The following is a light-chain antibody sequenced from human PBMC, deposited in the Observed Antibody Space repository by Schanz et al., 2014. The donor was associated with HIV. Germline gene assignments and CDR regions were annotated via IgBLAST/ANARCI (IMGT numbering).Light chain of an antibody. CDR2: QAS. V-gene: IGKV1-5*03. CDR3: QQYDIISWT. CDR1: QSIGNW. Sequence: IQMTQSPATLYASVGDRVTITCRTSQSIGNWLAWYQQKPGKAPNLLIYQASVLKTGVPSRFSGSRSGTEFTLTISSLPPDDFATYYCQQYDIISWTFGLGTKVEIK. J-gene: IGKJ1*01.